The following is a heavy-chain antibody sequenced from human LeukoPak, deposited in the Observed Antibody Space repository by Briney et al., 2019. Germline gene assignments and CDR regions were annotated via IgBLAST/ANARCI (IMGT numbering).Heavy chain of an antibody. J-gene: IGHJ5*02. CDR2: IIPIFGTA. D-gene: IGHD3-3*01. CDR1: GGTFSSYA. CDR3: ARDHSDFWSGYYSEKNWFDP. Sequence: SVKVSCKASGGTFSSYAISWVRQAPGQGLEWMGGIIPIFGTANYAQKFQGRVTITRDTSASTAYMELSSLRSEDTAVYYCARDHSDFWSGYYSEKNWFDPWGQGTLVTVSS. V-gene: IGHV1-69*05.